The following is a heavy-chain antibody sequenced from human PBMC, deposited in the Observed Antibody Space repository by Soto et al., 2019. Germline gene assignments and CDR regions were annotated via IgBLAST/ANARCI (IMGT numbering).Heavy chain of an antibody. CDR1: GGTFSSYA. V-gene: IGHV1-69*01. J-gene: IGHJ3*02. D-gene: IGHD3-9*01. CDR2: IIPIFGTA. Sequence: QVQLVQSGAEVKKPGSSVKVSCKASGGTFSSYAISWVRQAPGQGLEWMGGIIPIFGTANYAQKFQGRVTITADESTSTAYMELSSLRSEDTAVYYCASVRSGPYDILTGYYKGGALDIWGQGTMVTVSS. CDR3: ASVRSGPYDILTGYYKGGALDI.